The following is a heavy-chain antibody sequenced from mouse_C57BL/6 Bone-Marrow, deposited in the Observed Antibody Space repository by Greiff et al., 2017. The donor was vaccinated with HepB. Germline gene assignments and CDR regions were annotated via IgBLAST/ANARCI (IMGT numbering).Heavy chain of an antibody. V-gene: IGHV5-16*01. J-gene: IGHJ4*01. CDR1: GFTFSDYY. D-gene: IGHD1-1*01. CDR3: ARDPGYYYGSSGAMDY. Sequence: EVMLVESEGGLVQPGSSMKLSCTASGFTFSDYYMAWVRQVPEKGLEWVANINYDGSSTYYLDSLKSRFIISRDNAKNILYLQMSSLKSEDTATYYCARDPGYYYGSSGAMDYWGQGTSVTVSS. CDR2: INYDGSST.